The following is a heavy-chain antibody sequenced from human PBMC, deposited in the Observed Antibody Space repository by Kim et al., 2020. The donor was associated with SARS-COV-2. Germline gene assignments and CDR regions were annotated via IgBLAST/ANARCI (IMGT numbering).Heavy chain of an antibody. D-gene: IGHD5-18*01. J-gene: IGHJ4*02. V-gene: IGHV3-49*03. CDR2: IRSKAYGGTT. CDR3: TRAVWLRHPRPFDY. CDR1: GFTFGDYA. Sequence: GGSLRLSCTASGFTFGDYAMSWFRQAPGKGLEWVGFIRSKAYGGTTEYAASVKGRFTISRDDSKSIAYLQMNSLKTEDTAVYYCTRAVWLRHPRPFDYWGQGTLVTVSS.